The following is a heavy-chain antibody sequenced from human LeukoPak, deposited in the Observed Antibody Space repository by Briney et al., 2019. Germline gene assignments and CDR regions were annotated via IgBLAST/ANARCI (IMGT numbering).Heavy chain of an antibody. V-gene: IGHV4-59*08. CDR1: GGSIRSYY. CDR2: IYYSGST. D-gene: IGHD6-19*01. Sequence: NPSETLSLTCTVSGGSIRSYYWSWIRQPPGKGLEWIGYIYYSGSTNYNPSLKSRVTISVDTSKNQFSLKLSSVTAADTAVYYCARRDSSGWSYFDYWGQGTLVTVSS. J-gene: IGHJ4*02. CDR3: ARRDSSGWSYFDY.